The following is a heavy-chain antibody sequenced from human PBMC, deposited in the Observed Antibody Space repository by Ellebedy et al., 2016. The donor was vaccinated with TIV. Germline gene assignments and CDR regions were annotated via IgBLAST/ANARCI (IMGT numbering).Heavy chain of an antibody. Sequence: GESLKIPCAASGFTFSNAWMRWVRQAPGKGLEWVGRIKSKTDGGTTDYAAPVKGRFTIPRDDSKNTLYLQMNSLKTEDTAVYYCTTEGYYGMDVWGQGTTVTVSS. CDR3: TTEGYYGMDV. V-gene: IGHV3-15*01. CDR2: IKSKTDGGTT. J-gene: IGHJ6*02. CDR1: GFTFSNAW.